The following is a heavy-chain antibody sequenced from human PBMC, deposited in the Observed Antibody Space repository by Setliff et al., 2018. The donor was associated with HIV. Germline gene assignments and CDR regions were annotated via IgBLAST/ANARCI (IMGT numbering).Heavy chain of an antibody. Sequence: GASVKVSCKASGYSFTDNFIHWVRQAPGQGLEWMGWISTYNGNTHYAQKLQGRVTMTTDTSTSTAYMELRSLRSDDTAMYYCARKYTGGPLDYWGQGTLVTVSS. V-gene: IGHV1-18*04. CDR2: ISTYNGNT. D-gene: IGHD6-19*01. CDR3: ARKYTGGPLDY. J-gene: IGHJ4*02. CDR1: GYSFTDNF.